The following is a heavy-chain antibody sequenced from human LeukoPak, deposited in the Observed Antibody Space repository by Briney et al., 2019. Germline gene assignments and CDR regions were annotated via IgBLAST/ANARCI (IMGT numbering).Heavy chain of an antibody. Sequence: ASVKVSCKASGYTFTSYYMHWVRQAPGQGLEWMGIINPSGGSTSYAQKFQGRVTMTRDTSTSTVYMELSSLRSEDTAVYYCAKDQPFGTVRFLEWHHYMDVWGKGTTVTVSS. CDR1: GYTFTSYY. CDR3: AKDQPFGTVRFLEWHHYMDV. CDR2: INPSGGST. J-gene: IGHJ6*03. D-gene: IGHD3-3*01. V-gene: IGHV1-46*01.